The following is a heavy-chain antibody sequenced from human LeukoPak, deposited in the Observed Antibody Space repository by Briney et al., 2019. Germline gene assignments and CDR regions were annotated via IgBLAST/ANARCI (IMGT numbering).Heavy chain of an antibody. CDR3: ARRYSNGWYFDY. D-gene: IGHD6-19*01. J-gene: IGHJ4*02. CDR2: IFYSGSS. CDR1: GGSISSYY. V-gene: IGHV4-59*08. Sequence: SETLSLTCTVSGGSISSYYWSWIRQPPGKGLEWIGYIFYSGSSDSNPSLKSRVTISVDTSKNQFSLKLTSVTAADTAVYYCARRYSNGWYFDYWGQGTLVTVSS.